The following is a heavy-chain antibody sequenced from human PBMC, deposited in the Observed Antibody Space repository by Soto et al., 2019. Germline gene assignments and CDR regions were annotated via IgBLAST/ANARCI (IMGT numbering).Heavy chain of an antibody. CDR1: GGSISSSSYY. CDR3: ARRKGIVLFDY. CDR2: IYYSGST. V-gene: IGHV4-39*01. Sequence: SETLSLTCTVSGGSISSSSYYWGWIRQPPGKGLEWIGSIYYSGSTYYNPSLKSRVTISVDTSKNQFSLKLSSVTAADTAVYYCARRKGIVLFDYWGQGTLVTVS. D-gene: IGHD1-26*01. J-gene: IGHJ4*02.